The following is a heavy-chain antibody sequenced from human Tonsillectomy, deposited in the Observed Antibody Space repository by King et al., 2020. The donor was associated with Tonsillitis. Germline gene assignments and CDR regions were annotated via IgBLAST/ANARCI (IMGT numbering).Heavy chain of an antibody. J-gene: IGHJ5*02. V-gene: IGHV3-33*01. CDR1: GFTFSSHG. CDR3: ARDHEAFGSSIYNWFDP. Sequence: HVQLVESGGGVVQPGRSLRLSCAASGFTFSSHGMHWVRQAPGKGLEWVAVIWSDVRNKYYADSVKGRFTISRDNSKDTLYLQMNSLRAEDTAVDHCARDHEAFGSSIYNWFDPWGQGTLVTVSS. D-gene: IGHD6-6*01. CDR2: IWSDVRNK.